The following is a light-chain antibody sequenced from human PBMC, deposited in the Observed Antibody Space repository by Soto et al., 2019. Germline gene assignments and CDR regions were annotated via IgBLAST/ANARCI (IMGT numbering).Light chain of an antibody. CDR3: QQYNSYWT. CDR1: QSISSW. Sequence: DLPMTQSPSTLSASVGDRVTITCRSSQSISSWLAWYQQKAGKAPKLLIYKASSLESGVPSRFSGSGSGTEFTLTISSLQPDEFATYYCQQYNSYWTFGQGTQVELK. V-gene: IGKV1-5*03. CDR2: KAS. J-gene: IGKJ1*01.